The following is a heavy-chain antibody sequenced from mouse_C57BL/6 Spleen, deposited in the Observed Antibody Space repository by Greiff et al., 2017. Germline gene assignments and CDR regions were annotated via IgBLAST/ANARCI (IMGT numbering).Heavy chain of an antibody. CDR2: INPSTGDT. D-gene: IGHD1-1*01. V-gene: IGHV1-42*01. CDR1: GYSFTGYY. Sequence: DVQLQESGPELVKPGASVKLSCKASGYSFTGYYMSWVKQRTEKSLEWIGEINPSTGDTTYNQKFKAKATLTVDKSSSTAYMQLQSLTSEVSAVYSGAREGAPLVLDNYVDYWGQGTTLTVSS. CDR3: AREGAPLVLDNYVDY. J-gene: IGHJ2*01.